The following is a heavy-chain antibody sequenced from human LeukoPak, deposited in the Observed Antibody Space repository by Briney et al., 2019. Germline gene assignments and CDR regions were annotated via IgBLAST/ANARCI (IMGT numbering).Heavy chain of an antibody. D-gene: IGHD5-24*01. V-gene: IGHV3-30*02. CDR1: GFTFSSYG. Sequence: GGSLRLSCAASGFTFSSYGMHWVRQAPGKGLEWVAFIRYDGSNKYYADSVKGRFTISRDNSKNTLYLQMNSLKAEDTAVYYCARGYGGLGWLQFYCAFDIWGQGTMVTVSS. CDR2: IRYDGSNK. J-gene: IGHJ3*02. CDR3: ARGYGGLGWLQFYCAFDI.